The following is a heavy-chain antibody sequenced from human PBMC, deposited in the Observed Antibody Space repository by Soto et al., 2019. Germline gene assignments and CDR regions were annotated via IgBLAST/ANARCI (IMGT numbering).Heavy chain of an antibody. V-gene: IGHV3-23*01. Sequence: WGSLRLSCAASRFTFSSYAVIWVRHAPLKGLEWVSAISGSGGSTYYADSVKGRFTISRDNSKNTLYLQMNSLRAEDTAVYYCAKGLHGSGSFNWFEPWGQGTLVTVSS. CDR1: RFTFSSYA. J-gene: IGHJ5*02. CDR3: AKGLHGSGSFNWFEP. D-gene: IGHD3-10*01. CDR2: ISGSGGST.